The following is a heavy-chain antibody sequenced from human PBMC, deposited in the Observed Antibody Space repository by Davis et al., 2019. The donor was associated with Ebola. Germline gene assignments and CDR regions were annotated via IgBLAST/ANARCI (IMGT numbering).Heavy chain of an antibody. Sequence: GSLRLSCDVSGGSFSGFYWSWLRQFPGRGLEWIGEIKSSGSTKYNPSIKSRVNMSVDTSKNQSSLKLTSVTAADTAMYYCARSYGYCTADNCFKGFNYWGQGTTGHRLL. CDR2: IKSSGST. CDR3: ARSYGYCTADNCFKGFNY. V-gene: IGHV4-34*01. CDR1: GGSFSGFY. J-gene: IGHJ4*02. D-gene: IGHD2-15*01.